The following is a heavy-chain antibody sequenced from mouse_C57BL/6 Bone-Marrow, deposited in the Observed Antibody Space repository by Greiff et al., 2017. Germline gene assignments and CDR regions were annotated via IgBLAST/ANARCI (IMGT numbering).Heavy chain of an antibody. CDR1: GYTFTDYY. J-gene: IGHJ2*01. D-gene: IGHD3-2*02. CDR3: ASEAPKPGGFDY. V-gene: IGHV1-26*01. CDR2: INPNNGGT. Sequence: VQLQQSGPELVKPGASVKISCKASGYTFTDYYMNWVKQSHGKSLEWIGDINPNNGGTSYNQKFKGKATLTVDKSSSTAYMELRSLTTEDSAVYYCASEAPKPGGFDYWGQGTTLTVSS.